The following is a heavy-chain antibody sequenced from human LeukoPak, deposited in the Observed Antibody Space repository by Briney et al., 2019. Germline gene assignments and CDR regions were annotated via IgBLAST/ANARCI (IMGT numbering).Heavy chain of an antibody. Sequence: SETLSLTCAVSGYSISSGYYWGWIRQPPGKGLEWIGSIYHSGSTYYNPSLKSRVTISVDTSKNQFSPKLSSVTAADTAVYYCARRYDFWSGYYLGWGQGTLVTVSS. D-gene: IGHD3-3*01. V-gene: IGHV4-38-2*01. CDR1: GYSISSGYY. CDR2: IYHSGST. J-gene: IGHJ4*02. CDR3: ARRYDFWSGYYLG.